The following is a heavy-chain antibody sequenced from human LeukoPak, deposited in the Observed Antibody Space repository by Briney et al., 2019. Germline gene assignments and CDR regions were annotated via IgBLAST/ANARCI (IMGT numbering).Heavy chain of an antibody. CDR3: ARESDYGDYVGY. CDR2: ISAYNGNT. D-gene: IGHD4-17*01. V-gene: IGHV1-18*04. CDR1: GYTFTGYY. J-gene: IGHJ4*02. Sequence: ASVKVSCKASGYTFTGYYMHWVRQAPGQGLEWMGWISAYNGNTTYAQKLQGRVTMTKDTTTSTYYMEQRRLRSDDTAVYCCARESDYGDYVGYWGQGTLVTVSS.